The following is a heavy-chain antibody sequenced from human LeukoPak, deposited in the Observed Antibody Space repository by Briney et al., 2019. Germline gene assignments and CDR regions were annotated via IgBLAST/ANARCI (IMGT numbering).Heavy chain of an antibody. CDR2: SRNKASSYTT. J-gene: IGHJ6*02. CDR1: GFKFSDHY. D-gene: IGHD1/OR15-1a*01. CDR3: GRIAITANNGMDV. V-gene: IGHV3-72*01. Sequence: GGSQRLSCAASGFKFSDHYIDWVRQAPGKGLEWVGRSRNKASSYTTEYAASVEGRFTISRDVSESSLYLQMNSLRTEDTAVYYCGRIAITANNGMDVWGQGTTVTVSS.